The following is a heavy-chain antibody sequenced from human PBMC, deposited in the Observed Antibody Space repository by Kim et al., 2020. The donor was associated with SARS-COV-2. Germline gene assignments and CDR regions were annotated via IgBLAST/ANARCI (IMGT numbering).Heavy chain of an antibody. D-gene: IGHD2-21*02. V-gene: IGHV4-31*03. Sequence: SETLSLTCTVSGGSISSGGYYWSWIRQHPGKGLEWIGYIYYSGSTYYNPSLKSRVTISVDTSKNQFSLKLSSVTAADTAVYYCARDRGVVTAIPRKRSSPSNYYYYGMDVWGQGTTVTVSS. CDR3: ARDRGVVTAIPRKRSSPSNYYYYGMDV. CDR2: IYYSGST. CDR1: GGSISSGGYY. J-gene: IGHJ6*02.